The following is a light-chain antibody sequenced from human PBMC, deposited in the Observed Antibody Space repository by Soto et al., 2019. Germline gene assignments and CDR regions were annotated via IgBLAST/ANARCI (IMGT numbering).Light chain of an antibody. J-gene: IGLJ1*01. Sequence: QSVLTQPPSSSATPGQMVTISCSGRSSNIGSSTVHWFQQLPGTAPTLLIHRSDQRPSGVPDRFSGSKSGTSASLAISGLQSEDEAHYYCAAWDEAMNGHVFGTGTKVTVL. CDR1: SSNIGSST. V-gene: IGLV1-44*01. CDR2: RSD. CDR3: AAWDEAMNGHV.